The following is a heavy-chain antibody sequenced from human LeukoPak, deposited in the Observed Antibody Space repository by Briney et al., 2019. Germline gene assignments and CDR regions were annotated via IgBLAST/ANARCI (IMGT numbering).Heavy chain of an antibody. J-gene: IGHJ4*02. V-gene: IGHV3-30*03. CDR2: ISYDGSNK. CDR1: GFTFSSYG. Sequence: PGGSLRLSCAASGFTFSSYGMHWVRQAPGKGLEWVAVISYDGSNKYYADSVKGRFTISRDNSKNTLYLQMNSLRAEDTAVYYCAIGGRYCSSTSCYANAFDYWGQGTLVTVSS. CDR3: AIGGRYCSSTSCYANAFDY. D-gene: IGHD2-2*01.